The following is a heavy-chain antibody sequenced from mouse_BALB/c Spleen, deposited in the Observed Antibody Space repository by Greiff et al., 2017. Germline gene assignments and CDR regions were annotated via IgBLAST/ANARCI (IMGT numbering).Heavy chain of an antibody. J-gene: IGHJ4*01. D-gene: IGHD1-3*01. V-gene: IGHV5-6*01. CDR3: ARQKSGMDY. Sequence: EVNVVESGGDLVKPGGSLKLSCAASGFTFSSYGMSWVRQTPDKRLEWVATISSGGSYTYYPDSVKGRFTISRDNAKNTLYLQMSSLKSEDTAMYYCARQKSGMDYWGQGTSVTVSS. CDR1: GFTFSSYG. CDR2: ISSGGSYT.